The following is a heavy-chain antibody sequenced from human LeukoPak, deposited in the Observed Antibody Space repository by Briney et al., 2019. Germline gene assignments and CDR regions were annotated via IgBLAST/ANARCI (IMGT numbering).Heavy chain of an antibody. CDR2: INPNSGGT. J-gene: IGHJ4*02. CDR1: GHTFTGYY. Sequence: GASVKVSCKASGHTFTGYYMHWVRQAPGQGLEWMGWINPNSGGTNYAQKFQGRVTMTRDTSISTAYMELSRLRSDDTAVYYCARDRGGLNSYGYNYWGQGTLVTVSS. CDR3: ARDRGGLNSYGYNY. D-gene: IGHD5-18*01. V-gene: IGHV1-2*02.